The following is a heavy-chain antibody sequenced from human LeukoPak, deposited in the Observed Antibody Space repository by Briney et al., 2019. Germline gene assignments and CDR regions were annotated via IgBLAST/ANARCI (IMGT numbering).Heavy chain of an antibody. CDR2: ISYDGSNK. D-gene: IGHD3-16*02. Sequence: GRSLRLSCAASGFTFSSYAMHWVRRAPGKGLEWVAVISYDGSNKYYADSVKGRFTISRDNSKNTLYLQMNSLRAEDTAVYYCAVTESGYDYVWGSYPGDAFDIWGQGTMVTVSS. CDR3: AVTESGYDYVWGSYPGDAFDI. J-gene: IGHJ3*02. CDR1: GFTFSSYA. V-gene: IGHV3-30*04.